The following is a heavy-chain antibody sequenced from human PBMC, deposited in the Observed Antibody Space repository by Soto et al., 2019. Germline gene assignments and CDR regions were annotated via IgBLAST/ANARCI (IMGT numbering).Heavy chain of an antibody. V-gene: IGHV3-7*01. CDR2: IKQDGSEK. CDR1: GFNFSSYW. CDR3: ARTNWGYYFDY. Sequence: GGSLRLSCAASGFNFSSYWMSWVRQAPGKGLEWVANIKQDGSEKYYVDSVKGRFTSSRDNAKNSLYLQMNSLIAEDTAVYYCARTNWGYYFDYWGQGTLVTVSS. D-gene: IGHD7-27*01. J-gene: IGHJ4*02.